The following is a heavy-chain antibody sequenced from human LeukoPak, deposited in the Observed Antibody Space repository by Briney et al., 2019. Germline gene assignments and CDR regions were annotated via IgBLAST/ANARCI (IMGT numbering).Heavy chain of an antibody. CDR2: INHSGST. CDR1: GGAFSGYY. D-gene: IGHD3-10*01. Sequence: PSETLSLTCAVYGGAFSGYYWSWIRQPPGKGLEWIGEINHSGSTNYNPSLKGRVTISVDTSKNQFSLKLSSVTAADTALYYCARRVGSYLDYWGQGTLVTVSS. J-gene: IGHJ4*02. CDR3: ARRVGSYLDY. V-gene: IGHV4-34*01.